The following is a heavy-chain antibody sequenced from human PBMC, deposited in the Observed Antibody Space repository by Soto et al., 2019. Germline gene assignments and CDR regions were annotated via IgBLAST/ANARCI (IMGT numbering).Heavy chain of an antibody. CDR2: IIPIFGTA. CDR3: ARAGFYGIAARPGVDYYYYYGMDV. CDR1: GGTFSSYA. Sequence: QVQLVQSGAEVKKPGSSVKVSCKASGGTFSSYAISWVRQAPGQGLEWMGGIIPIFGTANYAQKFQGRVTITADESTSTAYMELSSLRSEDTAVYYCARAGFYGIAARPGVDYYYYYGMDVWGQGTTVTVSS. D-gene: IGHD6-6*01. J-gene: IGHJ6*02. V-gene: IGHV1-69*01.